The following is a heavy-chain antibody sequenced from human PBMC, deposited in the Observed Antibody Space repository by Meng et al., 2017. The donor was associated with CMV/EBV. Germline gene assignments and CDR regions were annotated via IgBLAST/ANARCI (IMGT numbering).Heavy chain of an antibody. CDR3: ARVGRTSCYDY. Sequence: QGQLNESGPGLVRPSQTVSLTCTFSGGSISSGDYYWSWIRQPPGKGLEWIGYIYHSGSTYYNPSLKSRITISVDTSKNQFSLKLSSVTAADTXVYYCARVGRTSCYDYWGQGTLVTVSS. J-gene: IGHJ4*02. V-gene: IGHV4-30-4*08. CDR2: IYHSGST. D-gene: IGHD2-2*01. CDR1: GGSISSGDYY.